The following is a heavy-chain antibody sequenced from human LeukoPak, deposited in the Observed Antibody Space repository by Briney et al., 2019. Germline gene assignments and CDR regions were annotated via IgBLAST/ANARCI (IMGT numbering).Heavy chain of an antibody. Sequence: GGSLRLSCAASGFIFSSYWMHWVRHAPGKGLAWVSRINTDGSSTSYADSVKGRFTISRDNAKNTLYLQMNSLRAEDTAVYYCARGGSGSYKQNWFDPWGQGTLVTVSS. CDR1: GFIFSSYW. CDR3: ARGGSGSYKQNWFDP. J-gene: IGHJ5*02. CDR2: INTDGSST. V-gene: IGHV3-74*01. D-gene: IGHD3-10*01.